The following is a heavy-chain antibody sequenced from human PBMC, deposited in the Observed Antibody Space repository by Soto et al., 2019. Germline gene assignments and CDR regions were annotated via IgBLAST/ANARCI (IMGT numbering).Heavy chain of an antibody. J-gene: IGHJ4*02. CDR2: ISNSGST. CDR3: ATESGSTYGYFDY. CDR1: GGCVTSDEDC. D-gene: IGHD4-17*01. Sequence: PAETLRFTCTLSGGCVTSDEDCTSGIRQSPGKGLEWIGYISNSGSTGYNPSLKTRLSMSVDRSKNQFTLRLTSVTAADTAVYFCATESGSTYGYFDYWGQGTKFTGSS. V-gene: IGHV4-30-4*01.